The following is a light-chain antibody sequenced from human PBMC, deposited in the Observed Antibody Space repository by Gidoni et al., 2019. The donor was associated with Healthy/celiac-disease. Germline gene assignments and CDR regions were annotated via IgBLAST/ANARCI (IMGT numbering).Light chain of an antibody. CDR1: KLGDKY. Sequence: SYELTQPPSVSVSPGQTASITCPGDKLGDKYACWYQQKPGQPPVLVIYQDSKRPSGIPERFSGSNSGNTATLTISGTQAMDEADYYCQAWDSSTHVVFGGGTKLTVL. V-gene: IGLV3-1*01. CDR3: QAWDSSTHVV. CDR2: QDS. J-gene: IGLJ2*01.